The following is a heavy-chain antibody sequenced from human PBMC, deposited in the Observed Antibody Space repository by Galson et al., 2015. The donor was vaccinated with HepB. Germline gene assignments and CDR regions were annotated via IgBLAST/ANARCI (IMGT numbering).Heavy chain of an antibody. D-gene: IGHD6-6*01. CDR3: ATLSSSSAGRAANWLDP. CDR2: ISGSGGTT. V-gene: IGHV3-23*01. J-gene: IGHJ5*02. Sequence: SLRLSCAASGFTFSSYGMSWVRQAPGKGLEWVSAISGSGGTTYYADSVKGRFTISRDNSENTLYLQMNSLRAEDTAVYYCATLSSSSAGRAANWLDPWGQGTLVTVSS. CDR1: GFTFSSYG.